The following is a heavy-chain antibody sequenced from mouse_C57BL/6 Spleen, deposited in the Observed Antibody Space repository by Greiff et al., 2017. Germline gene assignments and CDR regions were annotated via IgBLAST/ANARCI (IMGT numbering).Heavy chain of an antibody. Sequence: EVQLQQSGPELVKPGASVKISCKASGYTFTDYYMNWVKQSHGKSLEWIGYINPNNGGTSYNQKFKGKATLTVDKSSSTAYIELRSLTSEDSAVYYCARRDYYRYYFDYWGQGTTLTVSS. CDR2: INPNNGGT. D-gene: IGHD1-1*01. J-gene: IGHJ2*01. CDR1: GYTFTDYY. CDR3: ARRDYYRYYFDY. V-gene: IGHV1-26*01.